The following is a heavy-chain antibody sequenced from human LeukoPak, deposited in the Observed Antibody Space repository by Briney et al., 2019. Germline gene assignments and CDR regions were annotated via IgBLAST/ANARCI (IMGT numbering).Heavy chain of an antibody. V-gene: IGHV4-38-2*02. Sequence: SETLSLTCTVSGYSLSDGYFWAWIRQTPGKGLEWIGSIYHSGRVYYNPSLNSRVTISLDASENQIALKVGSVTAADTAVYYCARGRDGYNFLNRGEYYYFDYWGQGILVTVSS. J-gene: IGHJ4*02. CDR3: ARGRDGYNFLNRGEYYYFDY. CDR2: IYHSGRV. D-gene: IGHD5-24*01. CDR1: GYSLSDGYF.